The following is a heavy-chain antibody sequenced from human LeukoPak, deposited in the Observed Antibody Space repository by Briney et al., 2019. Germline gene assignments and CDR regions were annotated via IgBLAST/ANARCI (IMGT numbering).Heavy chain of an antibody. CDR3: AKDRSLYYYGSGISY. CDR2: ISGSGGST. D-gene: IGHD3-10*01. V-gene: IGHV3-23*01. CDR1: GFTFSSYA. Sequence: GGSLRLSCAASGFTFSSYAMSWVRQAPGKGLEWVSAISGSGGSTYYADSVKGRFTISRDNSKNTLYLQMNSLRAEDTAVYYCAKDRSLYYYGSGISYWGQGTLVTVPS. J-gene: IGHJ4*02.